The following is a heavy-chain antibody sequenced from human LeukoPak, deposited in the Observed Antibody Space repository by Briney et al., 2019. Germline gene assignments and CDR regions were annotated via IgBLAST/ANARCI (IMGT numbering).Heavy chain of an antibody. V-gene: IGHV4-59*08. CDR1: GSSINNNF. D-gene: IGHD3-22*01. J-gene: IGHJ4*01. CDR3: ARHRDYYDT. CDR2: IYSSGSA. Sequence: SETLSLTCTVSGSSINNNFWTWIRQPPGKGLEWIGYIYSSGSANYNPSLKSRVIISGDTSKNQISLRMTSVTAADTAMYFCARHRDYYDTWGHGTLVTVSS.